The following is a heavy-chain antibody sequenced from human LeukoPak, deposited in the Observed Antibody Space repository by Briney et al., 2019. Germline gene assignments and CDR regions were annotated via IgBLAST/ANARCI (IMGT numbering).Heavy chain of an antibody. J-gene: IGHJ1*01. CDR3: AKDLRGSYFRAEYFQH. CDR2: ISGSGGRT. CDR1: GFTFSSYA. D-gene: IGHD1-26*01. V-gene: IGHV3-23*01. Sequence: GGSLRLSCAASGFTFSSYAMSWVRQAPGKGRECVSAISGSGGRTYYADSVKGRFTISRDNSKNTLYLQMNSLRAEDTAVYYCAKDLRGSYFRAEYFQHWGQGTLVTVSS.